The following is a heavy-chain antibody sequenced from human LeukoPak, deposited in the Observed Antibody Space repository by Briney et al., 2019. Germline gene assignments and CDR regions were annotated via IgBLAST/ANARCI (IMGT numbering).Heavy chain of an antibody. CDR3: ARTLISGIVAGLDY. V-gene: IGHV4-59*08. Sequence: SETLSLTCTVSSGSISSYYWSWIRQPPGKGLEWIGYIYYSGSTNYNPSLKSRVTISVDTSKNQFSLKLSSVTAADTAVYYCARTLISGIVAGLDYWGQGTLVTVSS. D-gene: IGHD6-25*01. CDR1: SGSISSYY. CDR2: IYYSGST. J-gene: IGHJ4*02.